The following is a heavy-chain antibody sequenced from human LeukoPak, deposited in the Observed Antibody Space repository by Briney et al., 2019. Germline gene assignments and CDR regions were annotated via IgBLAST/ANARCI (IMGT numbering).Heavy chain of an antibody. CDR2: IKRDESEK. CDR3: ARDSGGALDQ. D-gene: IGHD3-16*01. Sequence: GGSLRLSCAASGFTFSSYWMAWVRQAPGNGLEWEANIKRDESEKYYADSVKGRFTISRDNAKNSLYLQMNSLSAEDSAVYYCARDSGGALDQWGQGTLVTVSS. V-gene: IGHV3-7*03. CDR1: GFTFSSYW. J-gene: IGHJ4*02.